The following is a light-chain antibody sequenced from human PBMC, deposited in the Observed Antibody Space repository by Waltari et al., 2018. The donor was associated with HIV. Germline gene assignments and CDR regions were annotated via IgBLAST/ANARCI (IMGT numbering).Light chain of an antibody. CDR2: DAS. Sequence: AIQLTQSPSPLPASVGDIVTITCRASQAISSALAWYQQKPGKPPKLLVYDASTLESGVPFRFSGSGSGTEFTLTIDSLQPEDFATYYCQQFSDYILTFGPGTKVDV. CDR3: QQFSDYILT. CDR1: QAISSA. J-gene: IGKJ3*01. V-gene: IGKV1D-13*01.